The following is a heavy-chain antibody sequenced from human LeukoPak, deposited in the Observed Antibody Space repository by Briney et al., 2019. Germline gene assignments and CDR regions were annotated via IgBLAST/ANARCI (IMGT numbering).Heavy chain of an antibody. CDR1: GFTFSDYS. CDR3: ATDQDYYDSSGYYDY. Sequence: GGSLRLSCAASGFTFSDYSMNWVRQAPGKGLEWVSSISSSSSYIYYADSVKGRFTISRDNSKNTLYLQMNSLRAEDTAVYYCATDQDYYDSSGYYDYWGQGTLVTVSS. V-gene: IGHV3-21*04. CDR2: ISSSSSYI. J-gene: IGHJ4*02. D-gene: IGHD3-22*01.